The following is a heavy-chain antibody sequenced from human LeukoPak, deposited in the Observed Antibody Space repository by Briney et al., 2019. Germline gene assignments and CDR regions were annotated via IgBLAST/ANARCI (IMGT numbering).Heavy chain of an antibody. Sequence: GRSLRLSCAASGFTFSSYGMHWVRQAPGKGLEWVAVISYDGSNKYYADSMKGRFTISRDNSKNTLYLQMNSLRAEDTAVYYCAKDLGYYDFWSGYYNWGQGTLVTVSS. J-gene: IGHJ4*02. CDR3: AKDLGYYDFWSGYYN. V-gene: IGHV3-30*18. CDR1: GFTFSSYG. D-gene: IGHD3-3*01. CDR2: ISYDGSNK.